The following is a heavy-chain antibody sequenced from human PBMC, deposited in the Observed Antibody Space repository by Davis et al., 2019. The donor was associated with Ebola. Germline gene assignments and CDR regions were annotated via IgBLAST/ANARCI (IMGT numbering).Heavy chain of an antibody. CDR1: GFTFSSYS. CDR3: TRWYSAGWSTYYSDY. D-gene: IGHD6-19*01. V-gene: IGHV3-48*04. CDR2: ISSSSNTI. J-gene: IGHJ4*02. Sequence: GESLKISCAASGFTFSSYSMNWVRQAPGKGLEWVSYISSSSNTIYYADSLKGRITISRDNAKNSLFLQMNSLRAEDTAVYYCTRWYSAGWSTYYSDYWGQGALVTVSS.